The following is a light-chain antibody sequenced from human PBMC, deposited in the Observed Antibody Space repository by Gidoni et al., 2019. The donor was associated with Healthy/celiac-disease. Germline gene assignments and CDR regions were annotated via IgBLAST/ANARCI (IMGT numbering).Light chain of an antibody. CDR3: QQYYSTPWT. Sequence: DIVMTQSPYSLAVSLGERATINCQSSQSVLYSSNNKNYLAWYQQKPGQPPKLLIYWASTRESGVPDRFGGSGSGTDFTLTISSLQAEDVAVYYCQQYYSTPWTFGQGTKVEIK. J-gene: IGKJ1*01. CDR2: WAS. CDR1: QSVLYSSNNKNY. V-gene: IGKV4-1*01.